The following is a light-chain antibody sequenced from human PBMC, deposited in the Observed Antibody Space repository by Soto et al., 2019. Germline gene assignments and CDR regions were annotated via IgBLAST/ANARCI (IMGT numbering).Light chain of an antibody. CDR1: TSNIGNNY. V-gene: IGLV1-51*02. CDR2: EVD. Sequence: QSVLTHPPSVSAAPGQKVTISCSGSTSNIGNNYVSWYQQLPGAAPRLIISEVDKRPSGIPDRFSGSKSGTSATLGITGLQTGDEADFYCAAWDSGLSAVVFGGGTKLTVL. J-gene: IGLJ2*01. CDR3: AAWDSGLSAVV.